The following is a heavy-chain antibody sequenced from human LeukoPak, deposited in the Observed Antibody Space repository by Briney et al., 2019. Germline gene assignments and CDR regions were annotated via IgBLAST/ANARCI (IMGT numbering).Heavy chain of an antibody. V-gene: IGHV1-69*06. D-gene: IGHD3-9*01. CDR3: ARANRYYDILTGYYVPYNWFDP. J-gene: IGHJ5*02. CDR1: GGTFTSYA. CDR2: IIPIFGTA. Sequence: GASVKVSCKASGGTFTSYAISWVRQAPGQGLEWMGGIIPIFGTANHAQKFQGRVTITADRSTSTAYMELSSLTSEDTAVYYCARANRYYDILTGYYVPYNWFDPWGQGTLVTVSS.